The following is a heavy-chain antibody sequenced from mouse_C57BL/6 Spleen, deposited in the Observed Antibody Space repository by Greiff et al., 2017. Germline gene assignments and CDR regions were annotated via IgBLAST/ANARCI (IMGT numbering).Heavy chain of an antibody. CDR3: ARQGDYLDY. CDR1: GFTFSDYG. Sequence: EVKLMESGGGLVKPGGSLKLSCAASGFTFSDYGMHWVRQAPEKGLEWVAYISSGSSTIYYADTVKGRFTISRDNAKNTLFLQMTSLRSADTAMYYCARQGDYLDYWGQGTTLTVSS. V-gene: IGHV5-17*01. CDR2: ISSGSSTI. J-gene: IGHJ2*01.